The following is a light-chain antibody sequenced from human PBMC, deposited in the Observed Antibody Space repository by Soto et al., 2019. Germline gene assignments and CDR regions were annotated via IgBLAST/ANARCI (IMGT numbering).Light chain of an antibody. V-gene: IGKV1-39*01. CDR1: QFISSY. J-gene: IGKJ4*01. CDR3: QHSYSSPFT. CDR2: AAS. Sequence: DILLPQSPSSLSASVGDRVTITCRASQFISSYLNWFQQKPVTAPKLLIYAASSLQSGVPSHFSGSAAGTDFTLTISSLQPEDFATYYCQHSYSSPFTFGGGTRVEI.